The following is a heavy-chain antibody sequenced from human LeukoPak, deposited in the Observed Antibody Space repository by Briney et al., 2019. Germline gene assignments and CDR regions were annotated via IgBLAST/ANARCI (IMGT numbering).Heavy chain of an antibody. CDR1: GGSISSGDYY. J-gene: IGHJ4*02. CDR2: IYYSGST. Sequence: SQTLSLTCTVSGGSISSGDYYWSWIRQPPGKGLEWIGYIYYSGSTYYNPSLKSRVTISVDTSKNQFSLKLTSVTAADTAVYYCARGHDSSLSAFDYWGQGTLVTVSS. D-gene: IGHD3-22*01. V-gene: IGHV4-30-4*01. CDR3: ARGHDSSLSAFDY.